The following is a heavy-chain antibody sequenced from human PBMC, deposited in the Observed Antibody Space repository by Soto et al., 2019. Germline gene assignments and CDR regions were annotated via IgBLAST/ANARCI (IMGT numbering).Heavy chain of an antibody. CDR2: IYYSGTT. Sequence: QVQLQESGPGLVKPSDTLSLTCAVSGYSISSSNWWGWIRQPPGKGLEWIGYIYYSGTTYYNPSLKSRVTMSVDTSKNQCSLKLTSATAVDTAVYYCARREIQGPIDYWGQGTLVTVSS. CDR1: GYSISSSNW. CDR3: ARREIQGPIDY. D-gene: IGHD1-26*01. V-gene: IGHV4-28*01. J-gene: IGHJ4*02.